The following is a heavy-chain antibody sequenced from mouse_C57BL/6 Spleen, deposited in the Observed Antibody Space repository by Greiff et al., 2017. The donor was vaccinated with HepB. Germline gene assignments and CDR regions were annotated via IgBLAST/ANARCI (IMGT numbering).Heavy chain of an antibody. J-gene: IGHJ2*01. D-gene: IGHD1-1*01. CDR2: IYPGDGDT. CDR1: GYAFSSYW. CDR3: ARGNYGSRFDY. V-gene: IGHV1-80*01. Sequence: QVQLQQSGAELVKPGASVKISCKASGYAFSSYWMNWVKQRPGKGLEWIGQIYPGDGDTNYNGKFKGKATLTADKSSSTAYMQLISLTSEDSAVYFCARGNYGSRFDYWGQGTTLTVSS.